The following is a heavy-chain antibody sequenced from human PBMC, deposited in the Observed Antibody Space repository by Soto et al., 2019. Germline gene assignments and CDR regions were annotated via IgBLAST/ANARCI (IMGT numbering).Heavy chain of an antibody. CDR2: IYYSGSTNNNRGSN. CDR3: ARSAWGYAFDI. D-gene: IGHD1-26*01. V-gene: IGHV4-59*01. CDR1: GDSISGYY. J-gene: IGHJ3*02. Sequence: SETLSLTCTVSGDSISGYYWTWIRQPPGRGLEWLGYIYYSGSTNNNRGSNNYNPSLKSRVTISSDTSKKQFSLKLSSVTAADTAVYYCARSAWGYAFDIWGQGTVVTVSS.